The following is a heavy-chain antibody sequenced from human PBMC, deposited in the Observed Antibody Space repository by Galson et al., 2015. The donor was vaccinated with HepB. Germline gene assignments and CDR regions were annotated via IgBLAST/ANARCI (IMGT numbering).Heavy chain of an antibody. CDR2: ISSSSSYT. CDR3: ARVRIVVVPAAIGGAGWFDP. J-gene: IGHJ5*02. Sequence: SLRLSCAASGFTFSDYNMSWIRQAPGKGLEWVSYISSSSSYTNYADSVKGRFTISRDNAKNSLYLQMNSLRAEDTAVYYCARVRIVVVPAAIGGAGWFDPWGQVTLVTVSS. D-gene: IGHD2-2*02. V-gene: IGHV3-11*06. CDR1: GFTFSDYN.